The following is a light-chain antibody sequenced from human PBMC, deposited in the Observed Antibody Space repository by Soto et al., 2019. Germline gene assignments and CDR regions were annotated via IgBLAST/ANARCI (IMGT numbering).Light chain of an antibody. Sequence: DIVMTQSPDSLAVSLGERATINCKSSQSVLYSSNNKNYLAWYQQKPGQPPKLLIYWASTRESGVPDRFRGSGSGPDFTLTISSLQAEDAAVYYCQQYYSTPLTFGGGTKVEIK. V-gene: IGKV4-1*01. J-gene: IGKJ4*01. CDR3: QQYYSTPLT. CDR1: QSVLYSSNNKNY. CDR2: WAS.